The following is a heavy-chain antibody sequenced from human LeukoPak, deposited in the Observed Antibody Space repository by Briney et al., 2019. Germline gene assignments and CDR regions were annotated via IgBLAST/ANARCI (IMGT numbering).Heavy chain of an antibody. CDR1: GFTFNNYW. CDR2: IKNDGSTA. J-gene: IGHJ5*02. CDR3: AKSDWFDP. Sequence: QAGGSLRLSCATSGFTFNNYWMSWLRQAPGKGLAWVSRIKNDGSTATYADSVKGRFTISRDNARNTLYLQMTSLRVDDTAVYYCAKSDWFDPWGRGTLVTASS. V-gene: IGHV3-74*01.